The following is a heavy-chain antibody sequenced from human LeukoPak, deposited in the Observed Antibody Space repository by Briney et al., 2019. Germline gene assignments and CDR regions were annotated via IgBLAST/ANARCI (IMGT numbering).Heavy chain of an antibody. J-gene: IGHJ4*02. Sequence: SVKVSCKASGGTFSSYAISWVRQVPGQGLEWMGRIIPILGIANYAQKFQGRVTITADKSTSTAYMELSSLRSEDTAVYYCARDKVSALYGDASDYWGQGTLVTVSS. CDR2: IIPILGIA. CDR3: ARDKVSALYGDASDY. D-gene: IGHD4-17*01. CDR1: GGTFSSYA. V-gene: IGHV1-69*04.